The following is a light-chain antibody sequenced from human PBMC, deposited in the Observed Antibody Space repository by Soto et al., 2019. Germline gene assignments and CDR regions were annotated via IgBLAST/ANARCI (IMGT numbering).Light chain of an antibody. CDR2: KAS. V-gene: IGKV1-5*03. J-gene: IGKJ5*01. CDR1: QSISDW. CDR3: QQYNSYPTT. Sequence: DIQMTQSPSTLSASVGDRVTITCRASQSISDWLAWYQQKPGKAPKLLIYKASGLESGVPSRFSGSGSGTEFTLTITSLQPDDFATYYCQQYNSYPTTFGQGTRLEIK.